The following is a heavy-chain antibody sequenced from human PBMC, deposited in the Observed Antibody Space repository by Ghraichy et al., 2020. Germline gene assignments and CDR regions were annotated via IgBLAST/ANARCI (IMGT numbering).Heavy chain of an antibody. J-gene: IGHJ3*02. CDR1: GGSMDNFY. Sequence: SETLSLTCTVSGGSMDNFYWGWIRQPAGKGLEWIGRINTSGTTNYNPSLKSRVTMAVDTSKNQFSLRLSSVTAADTAVYYCARVRVSATRGAFDIWGQGTIVTVS. CDR2: INTSGTT. D-gene: IGHD1-26*01. CDR3: ARVRVSATRGAFDI. V-gene: IGHV4-4*07.